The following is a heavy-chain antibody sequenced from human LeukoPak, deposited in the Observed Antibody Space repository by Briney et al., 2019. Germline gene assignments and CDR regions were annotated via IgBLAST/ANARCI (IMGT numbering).Heavy chain of an antibody. CDR2: ISAYNGNT. CDR3: ARDRSDSLNYYDSSGDDAFDI. Sequence: ASVKVSCKASGYTFTSYGISWVRLAPGQGLEWMGWISAYNGNTNYAQKLQGRVTMTTDTSTSTAYMELRSLRSDDTAVYYCARDRSDSLNYYDSSGDDAFDIWGQGTMVTVSS. J-gene: IGHJ3*02. V-gene: IGHV1-18*01. D-gene: IGHD3-22*01. CDR1: GYTFTSYG.